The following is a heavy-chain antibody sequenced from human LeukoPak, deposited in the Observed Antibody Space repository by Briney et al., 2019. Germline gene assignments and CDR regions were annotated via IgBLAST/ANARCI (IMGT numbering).Heavy chain of an antibody. Sequence: ASVKVSCKASGYTFTNYGFTWVRQAPGQGLEGMGWISGDNGHTNYAQNFQGRGTMTKETSTSTAYMELRSLRSDDTAVYYCARAGYSSGGSWYPGAFDYWGQGTLVTVSS. CDR1: GYTFTNYG. CDR2: ISGDNGHT. J-gene: IGHJ4*02. CDR3: ARAGYSSGGSWYPGAFDY. V-gene: IGHV1-18*01. D-gene: IGHD2-15*01.